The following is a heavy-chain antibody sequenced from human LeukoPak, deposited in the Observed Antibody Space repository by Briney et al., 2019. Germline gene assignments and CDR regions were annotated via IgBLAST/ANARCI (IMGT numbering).Heavy chain of an antibody. CDR2: IYTSGST. J-gene: IGHJ4*02. D-gene: IGHD1-14*01. CDR1: GGSISSGSYY. CDR3: ARANPGDY. Sequence: SETLSLACTVSGGSISSGSYYWSWIRQPAGKGLEWIGRIYTSGSTNYNPSLKSRVTISVDTSKNQFSLKLRSVTAADTAVYYCARANPGDYWGQGTLVTVSS. V-gene: IGHV4-61*02.